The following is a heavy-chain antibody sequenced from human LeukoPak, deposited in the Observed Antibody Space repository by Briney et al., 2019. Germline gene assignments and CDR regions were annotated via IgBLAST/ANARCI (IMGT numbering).Heavy chain of an antibody. CDR1: GFTFDDYA. Sequence: GGSLRLSCAASGFTFDDYAMHWVRQAPGKGLEWVSGISWNSGSIDYADSVKGRFTISRDNAKKSLYLQMNSLRAEDTALYYCAKDMGSGAYCGGDCHATMGYWGQGTLVTVSS. CDR2: ISWNSGSI. J-gene: IGHJ4*02. V-gene: IGHV3-9*01. CDR3: AKDMGSGAYCGGDCHATMGY. D-gene: IGHD2-21*02.